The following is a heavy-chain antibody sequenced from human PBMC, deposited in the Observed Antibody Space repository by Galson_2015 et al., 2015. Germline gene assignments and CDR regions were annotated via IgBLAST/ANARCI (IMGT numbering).Heavy chain of an antibody. CDR1: GDSVSSNSAA. V-gene: IGHV6-1*01. CDR3: AKDTQPGSSGWYDYDAFDI. J-gene: IGHJ3*02. Sequence: CAISGDSVSSNSAAWNWIRQSPSRGLEWLGRTYYRSKWYNDYAVSVKSRITINPDTSKNQFSLQLNSVTPEDTAVYYCAKDTQPGSSGWYDYDAFDIWGQGTMVTVSS. D-gene: IGHD6-19*01. CDR2: TYYRSKWYN.